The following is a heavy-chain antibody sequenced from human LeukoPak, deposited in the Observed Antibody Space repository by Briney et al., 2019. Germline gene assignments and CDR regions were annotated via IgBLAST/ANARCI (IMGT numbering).Heavy chain of an antibody. CDR1: GFTFSNYA. CDR3: ARDARRFGEPRLFDP. CDR2: ISSSSSYI. D-gene: IGHD3-10*01. J-gene: IGHJ5*02. V-gene: IGHV3-21*01. Sequence: GGSLRLSCAASGFTFSNYAMYWVRQAPGRGLEWVSSISSSSSYIYYADSVKGRFTISRDNAKNLLYLQMNSLRAEDTAVYCCARDARRFGEPRLFDPWGQGTLVTVSS.